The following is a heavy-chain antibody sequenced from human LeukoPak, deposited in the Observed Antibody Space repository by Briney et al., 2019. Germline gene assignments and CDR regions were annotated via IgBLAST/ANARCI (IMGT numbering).Heavy chain of an antibody. Sequence: GGSLRLSCAASGFTFDDYAMHWVRQAPGKGLEWVSGISWNSGSIGYADSVKGRFTISRDNAKNSLYLQMNSLRAEDTASYYCAKDLGSGSYPPDPYYFDYWGQGTLVTVSS. V-gene: IGHV3-9*01. CDR1: GFTFDDYA. J-gene: IGHJ4*02. CDR3: AKDLGSGSYPPDPYYFDY. CDR2: ISWNSGSI. D-gene: IGHD3-10*02.